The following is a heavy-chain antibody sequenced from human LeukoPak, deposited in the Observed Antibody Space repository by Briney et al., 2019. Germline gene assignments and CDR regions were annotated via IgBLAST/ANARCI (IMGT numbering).Heavy chain of an antibody. J-gene: IGHJ4*02. Sequence: GGSLRLSCAASGFTFSSYAMAWVRQAPGKGLEWVSSISGSGGTTYYADSVKGRFTISRDNSKNTLHLQMNSLRAEDTAVYYCAKDGRGSGSYYYFDYWGQGTLVTVSP. CDR2: ISGSGGTT. CDR3: AKDGRGSGSYYYFDY. V-gene: IGHV3-23*01. CDR1: GFTFSSYA. D-gene: IGHD3-10*01.